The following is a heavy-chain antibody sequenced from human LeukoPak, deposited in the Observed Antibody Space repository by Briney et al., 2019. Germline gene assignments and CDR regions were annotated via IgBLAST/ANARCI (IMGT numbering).Heavy chain of an antibody. D-gene: IGHD1-26*01. Sequence: SVRVSCTASGGTFSSYAISWVRQAPGQGLEWMGGIIPIFGTANYAQKFQGRVTITADESTSTAYMELSSLRSEDTAVYYCAREVRVGATTVGYWGQGTLVTVSS. V-gene: IGHV1-69*13. CDR3: AREVRVGATTVGY. CDR2: IIPIFGTA. CDR1: GGTFSSYA. J-gene: IGHJ4*02.